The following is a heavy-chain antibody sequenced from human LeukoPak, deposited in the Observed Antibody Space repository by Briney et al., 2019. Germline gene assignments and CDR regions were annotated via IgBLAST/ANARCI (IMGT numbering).Heavy chain of an antibody. CDR3: ARHYYDSSGYWRSFYYGMDV. D-gene: IGHD3-22*01. J-gene: IGHJ6*02. CDR2: IYYSGST. Sequence: SETLSLTCTVSGGSISSYYWSWIRQPPGKGLEWIGYIYYSGSTKYIPSLKSRVTISVDTSKNQFSLKLSSVTAADTAVYYCARHYYDSSGYWRSFYYGMDVWGQGTTVTVSS. V-gene: IGHV4-59*08. CDR1: GGSISSYY.